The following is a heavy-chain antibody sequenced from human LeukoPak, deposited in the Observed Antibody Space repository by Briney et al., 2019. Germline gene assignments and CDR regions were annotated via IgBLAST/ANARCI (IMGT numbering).Heavy chain of an antibody. J-gene: IGHJ4*02. Sequence: ASVKVSCKASGYTFTGYYMHWVRQAPGQGLEWMGWINPNSGGTNYAQKFQGRVTMTGDTSISTAYMELSRLRSDDTAVYYCARDHGSWDTAMATGYLDYWGQGTLVTVSS. V-gene: IGHV1-2*02. D-gene: IGHD5-18*01. CDR1: GYTFTGYY. CDR3: ARDHGSWDTAMATGYLDY. CDR2: INPNSGGT.